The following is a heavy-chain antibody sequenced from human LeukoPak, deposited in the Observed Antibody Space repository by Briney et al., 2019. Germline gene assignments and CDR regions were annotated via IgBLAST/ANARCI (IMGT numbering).Heavy chain of an antibody. Sequence: GESLKIPCKGPGYTFSSYWIGWVRQMPGKGLEWMGIIYPGDSETRYSPSLQGPGPNSVDTSLGPAYLQWSSSEPPHTALVFWARQNDSRLVYWGREALVTVSS. CDR1: GYTFSSYW. V-gene: IGHV5-51*01. CDR2: IYPGDSET. J-gene: IGHJ4*02. CDR3: ARQNDSRLVY. D-gene: IGHD3-3*01.